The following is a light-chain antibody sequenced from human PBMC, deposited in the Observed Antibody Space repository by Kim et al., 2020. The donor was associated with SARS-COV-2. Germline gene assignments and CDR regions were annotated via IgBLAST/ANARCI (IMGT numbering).Light chain of an antibody. V-gene: IGLV2-8*01. CDR3: IAYAGTSYV. Sequence: QSALTQPPSASGSPGQAVTISCTGTSSDVGGHQYVSWYQQYPGKAPKLMIYDVNNRPSGVPDRFSGSKSGNTASLTVSGLQVEDEADYFCIAYAGTSYVFGTGTKVTVL. CDR1: SSDVGGHQY. J-gene: IGLJ1*01. CDR2: DVN.